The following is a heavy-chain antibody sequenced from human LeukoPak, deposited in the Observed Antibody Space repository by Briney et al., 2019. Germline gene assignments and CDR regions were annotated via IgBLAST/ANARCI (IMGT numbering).Heavy chain of an antibody. V-gene: IGHV1-18*01. CDR1: GYTFTSYG. Sequence: ASVKVSCKASGYTFTSYGISWVRQAPGQGLEWMGWISAYNGNTNYAQKFQGRVTMTRNTSISTAYMELSSLRSEDTAVYYCARGSKYYDILTGYYNGAASGFDPWGQGTLVTVSS. J-gene: IGHJ5*02. CDR3: ARGSKYYDILTGYYNGAASGFDP. CDR2: ISAYNGNT. D-gene: IGHD3-9*01.